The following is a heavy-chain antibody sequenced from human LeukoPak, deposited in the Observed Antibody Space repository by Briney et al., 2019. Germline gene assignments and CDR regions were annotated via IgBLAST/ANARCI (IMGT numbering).Heavy chain of an antibody. CDR3: AKPNDSGWWMFDY. CDR1: GFTFSSYS. D-gene: IGHD6-13*01. Sequence: GGSLRLSCAASGFTFSSYSMNWVRQAPGKGLEWVSSISSSSSYIYYADSVKGRFIISRDNAKNSLYLQMNSLRAEDTAVYYRAKPNDSGWWMFDYWGQGTLVTVSS. CDR2: ISSSSSYI. J-gene: IGHJ4*02. V-gene: IGHV3-21*04.